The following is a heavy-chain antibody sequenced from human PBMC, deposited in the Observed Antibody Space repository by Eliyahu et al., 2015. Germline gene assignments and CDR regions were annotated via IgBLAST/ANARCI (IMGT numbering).Heavy chain of an antibody. Sequence: QVQLVESGGGVVQPGRSLRLSCAASGFPFSTHALPWVRQAPGKGLXWVXXXWHDGSTEYFSDXVKGRFSISRDNSANTLFLEMRSLRVEDTAVYYCARSHDFWSGPLDYLDYWGQGTLVTVSS. CDR2: XWHDGSTE. CDR3: ARSHDFWSGPLDYLDY. D-gene: IGHD3-3*01. CDR1: GFPFSTHA. J-gene: IGHJ4*02. V-gene: IGHV3-33*01.